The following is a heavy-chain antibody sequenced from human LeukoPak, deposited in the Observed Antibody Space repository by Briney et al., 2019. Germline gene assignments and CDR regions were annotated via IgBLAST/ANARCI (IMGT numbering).Heavy chain of an antibody. CDR1: GYTFTGYY. V-gene: IGHV1-2*02. D-gene: IGHD3-22*01. J-gene: IGHJ4*02. CDR2: INPNSGGT. CDR3: ARGGSKSLGGGTYYYDSSGYYGY. Sequence: ASVKVSCKASGYTFTGYYMHWVRQAPGQGLEWMGWINPNSGGTNHAQKFQGRVTMTRDTSISTAYMELSRLRSDDTAGYYCARGGSKSLGGGTYYYDSSGYYGYWGQGTLVTVSS.